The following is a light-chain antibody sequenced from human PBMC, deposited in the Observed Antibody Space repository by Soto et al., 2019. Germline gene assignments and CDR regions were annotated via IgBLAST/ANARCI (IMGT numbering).Light chain of an antibody. CDR3: SSFADRNNFV. V-gene: IGLV2-8*01. J-gene: IGLJ1*01. CDR1: SSDVGGYNY. CDR2: EVT. Sequence: QSALTQPPSASGSPGQSVTISYTGSSSDVGGYNYVSWYQQFPGKAPKLIIYEVTKRPSGVPDRFSGSKSGNTASLTVSGLQAEDEADYYCSSFADRNNFVFGTGTKVTVL.